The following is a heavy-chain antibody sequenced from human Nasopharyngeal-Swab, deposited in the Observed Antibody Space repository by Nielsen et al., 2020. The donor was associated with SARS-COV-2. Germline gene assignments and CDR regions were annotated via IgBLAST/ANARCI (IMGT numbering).Heavy chain of an antibody. CDR3: ARQPTLITGDEFLVYYYYGMDV. CDR2: IYYSGST. Sequence: WIRQPPGKGLEWIGYIYYSGSTYYNPSLKSRVTISVDTSKNQFSLKLSSVTAADTAVYYCARQPTLITGDEFLVYYYYGMDVWGQGTTVTASS. V-gene: IGHV4-31*02. J-gene: IGHJ6*02. D-gene: IGHD7-27*01.